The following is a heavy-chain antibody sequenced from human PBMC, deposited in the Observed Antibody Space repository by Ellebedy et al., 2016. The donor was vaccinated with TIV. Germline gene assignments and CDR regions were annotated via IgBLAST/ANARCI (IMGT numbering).Heavy chain of an antibody. J-gene: IGHJ6*02. CDR1: GGTFSSYA. CDR3: ARDNLVVAATTYYYGMDV. D-gene: IGHD2-15*01. Sequence: SVKVSXXASGGTFSSYAISWVRQAPGQGLEWMGGIIPIFGTANYAQKFQGRVTITADKSTSTVYMELSSLRSEDTAVYYCARDNLVVAATTYYYGMDVWGQGTTVTVSS. CDR2: IIPIFGTA. V-gene: IGHV1-69*06.